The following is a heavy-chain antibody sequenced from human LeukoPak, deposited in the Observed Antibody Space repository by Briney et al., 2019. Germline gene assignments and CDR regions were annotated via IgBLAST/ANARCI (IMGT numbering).Heavy chain of an antibody. D-gene: IGHD3-3*01. CDR1: GFNFDDYT. Sequence: GGSLRLSCAASGFNFDDYTMNWVRQAPGKGLEWVSAISGSGGSTYYADSVKGRFTISRDNSKNTLYLQMNSLRAEDTAVYYCAKAYYDFWSGLGSAFDIWGQGTMVTVSS. V-gene: IGHV3-23*01. J-gene: IGHJ3*02. CDR2: ISGSGGST. CDR3: AKAYYDFWSGLGSAFDI.